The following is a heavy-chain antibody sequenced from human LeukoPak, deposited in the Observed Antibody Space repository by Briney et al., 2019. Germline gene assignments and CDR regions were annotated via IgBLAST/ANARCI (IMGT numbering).Heavy chain of an antibody. CDR1: GFTFSSYA. D-gene: IGHD3-16*02. V-gene: IGHV3-30-3*01. J-gene: IGHJ4*02. Sequence: GGSLRLSCAASGFTFSSYAMHWVRQAPGKGLEWVAVISYDGSNKYYADSVKGRFTISRDNSKNTLYLQMNSLRAEDTAVYYCASSIPDYDYVWGSYRYTGDYWGQGTLVTVSS. CDR2: ISYDGSNK. CDR3: ASSIPDYDYVWGSYRYTGDY.